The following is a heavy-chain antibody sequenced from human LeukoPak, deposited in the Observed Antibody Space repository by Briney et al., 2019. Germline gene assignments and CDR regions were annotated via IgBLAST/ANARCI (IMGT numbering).Heavy chain of an antibody. D-gene: IGHD3-9*01. CDR2: INSDGSST. V-gene: IGHV3-74*01. CDR3: ARGRGVLRYFDWLSSEDYFDY. Sequence: GGSLRLSCAASGFTFSSYWMHWVRQAPGKGLVWVSRINSDGSSTSYADSVKGRFTISRDNAKNTLYLQMNSLRAEDTAVYYCARGRGVLRYFDWLSSEDYFDYWGQGTLVTVSS. J-gene: IGHJ4*02. CDR1: GFTFSSYW.